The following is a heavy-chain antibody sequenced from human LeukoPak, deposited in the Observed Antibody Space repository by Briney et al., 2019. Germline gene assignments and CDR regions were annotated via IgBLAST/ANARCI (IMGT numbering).Heavy chain of an antibody. CDR1: GGSFSGYY. Sequence: PSETLSLTCAVYGGSFSGYYWSWIRQPPGKGLEWIGEINHSGSTNYNPSLKSRVTISVDTSKNQFSLKLSSVTAADTAVYYCARSLVPAAPYFDYWGPGTLVTVSS. CDR3: ARSLVPAAPYFDY. CDR2: INHSGST. J-gene: IGHJ4*02. D-gene: IGHD2-2*01. V-gene: IGHV4-34*01.